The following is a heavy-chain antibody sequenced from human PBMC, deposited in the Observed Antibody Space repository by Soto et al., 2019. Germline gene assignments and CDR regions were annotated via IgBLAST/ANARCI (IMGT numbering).Heavy chain of an antibody. CDR3: ARLYYYDRSGYSR. V-gene: IGHV4-4*02. CDR2: IYHSGST. J-gene: IGHJ4*02. CDR1: GGSISSSNW. Sequence: SETLSLTCAVSGGSISSSNWWSWVRQPPGKGLEWIGEIYHSGSTNYNPSLKSRVTISVDKSKNQFSLKLSSVTAADTAVYYCARLYYYDRSGYSRWGQGTLVNVSS. D-gene: IGHD3-22*01.